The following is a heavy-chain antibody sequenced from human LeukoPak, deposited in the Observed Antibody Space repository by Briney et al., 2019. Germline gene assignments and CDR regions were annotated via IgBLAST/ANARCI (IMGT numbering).Heavy chain of an antibody. CDR3: AKDYSSNWYNWFDP. D-gene: IGHD6-13*01. V-gene: IGHV3-30*18. Sequence: GGSLRLSCIASGFTFSTYGMHWVRQAPGKGLEWVAVISYDGSDKYYADSVKGRFTISRDNSKNTLYLQMNSLRAEDTAVYYCAKDYSSNWYNWFDPWGQGTLVTVSS. CDR2: ISYDGSDK. CDR1: GFTFSTYG. J-gene: IGHJ5*02.